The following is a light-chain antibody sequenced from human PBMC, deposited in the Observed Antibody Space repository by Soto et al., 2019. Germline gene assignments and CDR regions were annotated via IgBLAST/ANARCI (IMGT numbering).Light chain of an antibody. CDR1: SSDVGGYNY. CDR3: ISYPSNSTLVV. V-gene: IGLV2-14*01. Sequence: QSALTQPASVSGSPGQSITISCTGTSSDVGGYNYVSWYQQHPGKAPILMIYDVSNRPSGVSNRFSCSKSGNTASLTISGPQAEAEGEEYYISYPSNSTLVVFGGGTQLTVL. J-gene: IGLJ2*01. CDR2: DVS.